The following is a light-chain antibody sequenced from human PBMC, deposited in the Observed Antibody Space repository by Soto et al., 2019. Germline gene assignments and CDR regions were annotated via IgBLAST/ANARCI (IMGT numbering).Light chain of an antibody. CDR2: GAS. J-gene: IGKJ1*01. CDR3: QQYNKWPPT. CDR1: QSVSSN. Sequence: EIVLTQSPGTLSLSPGERATLSCRASQSVSSNLAWFQQKPGQAPRLLIYGASTRDTGIPARFSGSGSGTEFTLTIGSLQSEDFAVYHCQQYNKWPPTFGQGTKVDIK. V-gene: IGKV3-15*01.